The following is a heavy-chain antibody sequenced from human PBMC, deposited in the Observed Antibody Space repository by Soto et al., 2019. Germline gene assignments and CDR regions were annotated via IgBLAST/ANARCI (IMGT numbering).Heavy chain of an antibody. CDR2: IYYDGST. CDR3: ARFYGNAFDV. CDR1: GGSVTTTNYN. D-gene: IGHD3-10*01. J-gene: IGHJ3*01. V-gene: IGHV4-39*02. Sequence: PSESLSRACSLSGGSVTTTNYNWDWILQPPGKGLEWIGTIYYDGSTSYNPSLKSQLTISVDTSKNHFALKVNSVTDAATAVYSCARFYGNAFDVWGRGTVVTVSS.